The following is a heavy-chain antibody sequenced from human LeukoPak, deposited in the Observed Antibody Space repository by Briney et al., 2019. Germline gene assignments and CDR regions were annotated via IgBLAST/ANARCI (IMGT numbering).Heavy chain of an antibody. CDR1: GGSFSGYY. Sequence: RTSETLSLTCAVYGGSFSGYYWSWIRQPPGKGLEWIGEINHSGSTNYNPSLKSRVTISVDTSKNQFSLKLSSVTAADTAVYYCARGAPRSGYDYRPRIAVAGTKRFDYWGQGTLVTVSS. D-gene: IGHD6-19*01. J-gene: IGHJ4*02. CDR2: INHSGST. V-gene: IGHV4-34*01. CDR3: ARGAPRSGYDYRPRIAVAGTKRFDY.